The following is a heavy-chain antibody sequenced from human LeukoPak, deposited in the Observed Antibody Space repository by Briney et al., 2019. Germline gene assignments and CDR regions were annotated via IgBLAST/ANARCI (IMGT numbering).Heavy chain of an antibody. V-gene: IGHV3-30*02. Sequence: PGGSLRLSCAASGFTFSSYGMHWVRQAPGKGLEWVAFIRYDGSNKYYADSVKGRFTISRDNSKNTLYLQMNSLRAEDTAVYYCAKAPSAPYYYGSTDGELGMDVWGKGTTVTVSS. J-gene: IGHJ6*03. CDR1: GFTFSSYG. CDR2: IRYDGSNK. CDR3: AKAPSAPYYYGSTDGELGMDV. D-gene: IGHD3-10*01.